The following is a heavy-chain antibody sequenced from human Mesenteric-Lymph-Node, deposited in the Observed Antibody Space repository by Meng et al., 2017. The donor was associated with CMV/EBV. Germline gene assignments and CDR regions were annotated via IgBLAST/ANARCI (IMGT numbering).Heavy chain of an antibody. J-gene: IGHJ6*02. CDR2: ISYDGSNK. V-gene: IGHV3-30-3*01. D-gene: IGHD6-19*01. CDR1: GFTFSSYA. Sequence: GESLKISCAASGFTFSSYAMHWVRQAPGKGLEWVAVISYDGSNKYYADSVKGRFTISRDNSKNTLYLQMNSLRAEDTAVYYCARERWTVAATDYYYGMDVWGQGTTVTVSS. CDR3: ARERWTVAATDYYYGMDV.